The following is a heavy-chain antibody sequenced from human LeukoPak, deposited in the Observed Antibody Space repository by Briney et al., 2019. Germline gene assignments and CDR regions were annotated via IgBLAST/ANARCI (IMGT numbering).Heavy chain of an antibody. V-gene: IGHV3-33*01. Sequence: SGGSLRLSCAPSVFTFSDYSMHWVRQAPGKGLEWVAVIRYDASSKYYAEFVKGRFTISRDNSKNTLYLQMNSLRAEDTAVYFCARDVGAIMAPQYWGQGTLVTVSS. J-gene: IGHJ4*02. CDR1: VFTFSDYS. D-gene: IGHD3-16*01. CDR3: ARDVGAIMAPQY. CDR2: IRYDASSK.